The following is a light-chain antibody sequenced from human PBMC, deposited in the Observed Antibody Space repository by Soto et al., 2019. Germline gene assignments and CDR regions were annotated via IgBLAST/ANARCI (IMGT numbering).Light chain of an antibody. CDR3: SAWDASLGAIL. CDR2: NDD. CDR1: SSNIGSNI. V-gene: IGLV1-44*01. Sequence: QSVLSQPPSASGTLGQTVTISCSGRSSNIGSNIVNWYQQLPGTAPKLLIYNDDHRPSGVADRFSGSKSGTSASLAISGLQSEDEADYYCSAWDASLGAILFGGGTKLTVL. J-gene: IGLJ3*02.